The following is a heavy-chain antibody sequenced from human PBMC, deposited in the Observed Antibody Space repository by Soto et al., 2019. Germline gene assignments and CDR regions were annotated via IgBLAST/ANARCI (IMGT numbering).Heavy chain of an antibody. CDR2: FDPEDGET. V-gene: IGHV1-24*01. D-gene: IGHD1-7*01. J-gene: IGHJ4*02. CDR3: ATVSITGTRAAEYYFDY. Sequence: ASVKVSCKVSGYTLTELSMHWVRQAPGKGLEWMGGFDPEDGETIYAQKFQGRVTMTEDTSTDTAYMELSSLGSEDTAVYYCATVSITGTRAAEYYFDYWGQGTLVTVSS. CDR1: GYTLTELS.